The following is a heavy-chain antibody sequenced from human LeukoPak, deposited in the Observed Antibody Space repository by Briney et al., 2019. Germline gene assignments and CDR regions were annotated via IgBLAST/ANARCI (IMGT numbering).Heavy chain of an antibody. V-gene: IGHV4-59*12. CDR1: GGSINNYY. CDR2: IYYIGNT. CDR3: ARFRGSGWYYFDY. J-gene: IGHJ4*02. D-gene: IGHD6-19*01. Sequence: NASETLSLTCTVSGGSINNYYWSWIRQPPGKGLEWIGYIYYIGNTNYNPSLKSRATISIDTSKNQFSPKLSSVTAADTAVYYCARFRGSGWYYFDYWGQGTPVSVS.